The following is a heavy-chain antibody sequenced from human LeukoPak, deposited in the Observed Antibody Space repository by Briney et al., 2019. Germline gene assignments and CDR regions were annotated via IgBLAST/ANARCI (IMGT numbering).Heavy chain of an antibody. CDR3: AISTNYYFDY. D-gene: IGHD2-2*01. CDR1: GFTFDDYG. Sequence: GGSLRLSCAASGFTFDDYGMSWVRQAPGKGLEWVSVIYSGGSTYYADSVKGRFTISRDNSKNTLYLQMNSLRAEDTAVYYCAISTNYYFDYWGQGTLVTVSS. J-gene: IGHJ4*02. V-gene: IGHV3-53*01. CDR2: IYSGGST.